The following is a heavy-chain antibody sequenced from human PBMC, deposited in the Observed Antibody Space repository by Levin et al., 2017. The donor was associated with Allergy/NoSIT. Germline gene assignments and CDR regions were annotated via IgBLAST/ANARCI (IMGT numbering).Heavy chain of an antibody. J-gene: IGHJ6*02. D-gene: IGHD3-10*01. CDR3: ARDPYYYGSAPRDYYGMDV. V-gene: IGHV1-2*02. CDR2: INPNTGAT. CDR1: GYTFTGFY. Sequence: ASVKVSCKASGYTFTGFYIHWVRQAPGQGLEWMGWINPNTGATNYAQKFQGRVTMTRATSISTAYMELYSLSSDDTALYYCARDPYYYGSAPRDYYGMDVWGQGTTVTVSS.